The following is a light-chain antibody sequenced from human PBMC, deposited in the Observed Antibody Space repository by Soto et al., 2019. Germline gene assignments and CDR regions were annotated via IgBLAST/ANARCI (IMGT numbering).Light chain of an antibody. CDR1: SSDVGSYNL. J-gene: IGLJ2*01. CDR3: CSYAGSSTYVL. Sequence: QSALTQPASVSGSPGQSITISCTGTSSDVGSYNLVSWYQHHPGKAPKLMIYEVSKRPSGVSDRFSGSKSGNTASLTMSGLQAEDEADYYCCSYAGSSTYVLFGGGTKLTVL. V-gene: IGLV2-23*02. CDR2: EVS.